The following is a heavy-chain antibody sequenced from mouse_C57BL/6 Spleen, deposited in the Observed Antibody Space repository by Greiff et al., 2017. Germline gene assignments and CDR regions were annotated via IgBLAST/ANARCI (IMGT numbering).Heavy chain of an antibody. CDR1: GYSFTSYY. Sequence: VQLQQSGPELVKPGASVKISCKASGYSFTSYYIHWVKQRPGQGLEWIGWIYPGSGNTKYNEKFKGKATLPADTSSSTAYMQLSSRTAEDSAVYYCATGSWFAYWGQGTLGTVST. CDR2: IYPGSGNT. J-gene: IGHJ3*01. D-gene: IGHD4-1*01. CDR3: ATGSWFAY. V-gene: IGHV1-66*01.